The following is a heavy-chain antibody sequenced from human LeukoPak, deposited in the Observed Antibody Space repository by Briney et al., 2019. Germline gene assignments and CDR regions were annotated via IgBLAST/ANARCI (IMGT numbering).Heavy chain of an antibody. V-gene: IGHV3-43*01. Sequence: GGSLRLSCAASGFTFDDYTMHWVRQAPGKGLEWVSLISWDGGSTYYADSVKGRFTISRDNSKNSLYLQMNSLRAEDTAVYYCARAGFTFSDYFGSFFDYWGQGTLVTVSS. J-gene: IGHJ4*02. CDR2: ISWDGGST. D-gene: IGHD3-10*01. CDR3: ARAGFTFSDYFGSFFDY. CDR1: GFTFDDYT.